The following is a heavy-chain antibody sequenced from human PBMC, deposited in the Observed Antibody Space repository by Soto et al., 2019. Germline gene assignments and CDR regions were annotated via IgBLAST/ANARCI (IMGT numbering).Heavy chain of an antibody. CDR2: IYHSGST. CDR1: GGSISSGGYS. D-gene: IGHD6-6*01. Sequence: SETLSLTCAVSGGSISSGGYSWSWIRQPPGKGLEWIGYIYHSGSTYYNPSLKSRVTISVDRSKNKFSLKLSSVTAADTAVYYCAREDAARGWFDPWGQGTRVTVSS. CDR3: AREDAARGWFDP. J-gene: IGHJ5*02. V-gene: IGHV4-30-2*01.